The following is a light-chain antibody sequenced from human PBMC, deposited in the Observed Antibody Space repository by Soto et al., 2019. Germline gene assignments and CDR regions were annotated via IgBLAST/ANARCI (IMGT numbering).Light chain of an antibody. Sequence: QPVLTQPPSASGTPGQRVTISCSGSSSNIGSHTVNWYQQLPGTAPKLLIYSNNLRPSGVPDRFSGSKSGTSASLAISGLQSEDEADYYCATWDGSLNWVFGGGTKLTVL. J-gene: IGLJ3*02. CDR3: ATWDGSLNWV. CDR1: SSNIGSHT. CDR2: SNN. V-gene: IGLV1-44*01.